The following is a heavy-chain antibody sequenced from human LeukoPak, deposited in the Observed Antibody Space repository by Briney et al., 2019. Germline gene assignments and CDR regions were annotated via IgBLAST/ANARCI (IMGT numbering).Heavy chain of an antibody. D-gene: IGHD6-13*01. J-gene: IGHJ3*02. Sequence: GGSLRLSCAASGFTFSNAWMSWVRQAPGKGLEWVGRIKGKTDGGTTDYAAPVKGRFTISRDDSKNTLYLQMNSLKTEDTAVYYCTTEHRIVAIDAFDIWGQGTMVTVSS. CDR2: IKGKTDGGTT. CDR3: TTEHRIVAIDAFDI. V-gene: IGHV3-15*01. CDR1: GFTFSNAW.